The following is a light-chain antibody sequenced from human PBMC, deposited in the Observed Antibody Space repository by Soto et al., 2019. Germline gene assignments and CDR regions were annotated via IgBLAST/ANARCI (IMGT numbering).Light chain of an antibody. J-gene: IGKJ2*01. V-gene: IGKV3-15*01. Sequence: EIVMTQSPATLSVSPGERATLSCRASQSVGSNLAWYQQKPGQAPRLLIYGASTRATGIPARFSGSGSGTECTLTISRLQSEDFAVYHCQQCNDWPPYTFGHRTQLEIK. CDR2: GAS. CDR3: QQCNDWPPYT. CDR1: QSVGSN.